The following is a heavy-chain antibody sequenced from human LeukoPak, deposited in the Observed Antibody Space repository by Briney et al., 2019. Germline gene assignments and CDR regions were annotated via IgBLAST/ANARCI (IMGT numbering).Heavy chain of an antibody. CDR2: ISLNGGST. CDR3: ASDGGYCSSTSCYPGGYYFDY. D-gene: IGHD2-2*01. V-gene: IGHV3-20*04. J-gene: IGHJ4*02. Sequence: GGSLRLSCAASGFTYDEYGMTWVRQAPGKGLEWVSGISLNGGSTGYADSVKGRFTISRDNAKNSLYLQMNSLRAEDTAVYYCASDGGYCSSTSCYPGGYYFDYWGQGTLVTVSS. CDR1: GFTYDEYG.